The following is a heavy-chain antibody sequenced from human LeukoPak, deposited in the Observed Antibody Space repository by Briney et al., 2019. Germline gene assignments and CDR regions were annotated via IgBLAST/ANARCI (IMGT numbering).Heavy chain of an antibody. CDR2: INSDGSST. CDR3: AREDYGSGSYGY. CDR1: GFTFSSYW. Sequence: GGSLRLSCAASGFTFSSYWMHWVRHAPGKGLVWVSRINSDGSSTSYADSVKGRFTISRDNAKNTLYLQMNSLRAEDTAVYYCAREDYGSGSYGYWGQGTLVTVSS. J-gene: IGHJ4*02. D-gene: IGHD3-10*01. V-gene: IGHV3-74*01.